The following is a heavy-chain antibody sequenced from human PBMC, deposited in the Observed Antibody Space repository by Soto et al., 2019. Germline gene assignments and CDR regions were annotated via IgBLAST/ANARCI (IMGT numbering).Heavy chain of an antibody. D-gene: IGHD5-18*01. CDR1: GYTFTSYA. CDR2: INAGNGNT. Sequence: GASVKVSCKASGYTFTSYAMHWVRQAPGQRLEWMGWINAGNGNTKYSQKFQGRVTITRDMSLRTAYIELSSLRSEDSAVYYWARSWPRYSYGFGYWGQGTLVTVSS. CDR3: ARSWPRYSYGFGY. V-gene: IGHV1-3*01. J-gene: IGHJ4*02.